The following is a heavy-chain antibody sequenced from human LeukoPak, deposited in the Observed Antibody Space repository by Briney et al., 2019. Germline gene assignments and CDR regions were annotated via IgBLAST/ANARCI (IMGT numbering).Heavy chain of an antibody. CDR1: GFTFSSYT. CDR2: ISSSGGNT. CDR3: ARARYDSSGYYFDY. Sequence: GGSLRLSCAASGFTFSSYTMDWVRQAPGKGLEYASAISSSGGNTYYADSVKGRFTISRDNSKNTLYLQMGSLRAEDMAVYYCARARYDSSGYYFDYWGQGTLVTVSS. V-gene: IGHV3-64*02. D-gene: IGHD3-22*01. J-gene: IGHJ4*02.